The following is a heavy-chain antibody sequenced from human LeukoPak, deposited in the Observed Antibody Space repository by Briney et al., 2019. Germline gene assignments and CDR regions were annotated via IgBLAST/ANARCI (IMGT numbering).Heavy chain of an antibody. J-gene: IGHJ4*02. V-gene: IGHV3-23*01. CDR2: ISGSGGST. Sequence: GGSLRLSCAASGFTFSSYAMSWVRQAPGKGLEWVSAISGSGGSTYYADSVKGRFTISRDNSKNTLYLQMNSLRAEDTAVYYCAKLGGNYDFWSGYSRTDYWGQGTLATVSS. CDR3: AKLGGNYDFWSGYSRTDY. D-gene: IGHD3-3*01. CDR1: GFTFSSYA.